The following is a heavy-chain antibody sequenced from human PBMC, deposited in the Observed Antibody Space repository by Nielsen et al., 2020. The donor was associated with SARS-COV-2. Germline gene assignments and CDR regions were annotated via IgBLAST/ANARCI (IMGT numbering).Heavy chain of an antibody. CDR3: ARTGYGSSWYFDY. D-gene: IGHD6-13*01. CDR2: INAGNGNT. CDR1: GYTFTGYY. J-gene: IGHJ4*02. V-gene: IGHV1-3*01. Sequence: ASVKVSCKASGYTFTGYYMHWVRQAPGQGLEWMGWINAGNGNTKYSQKFQGRVTITRDTSASTAYMELSSLRSEDTAVYYCARTGYGSSWYFDYWGQGTLVTVSS.